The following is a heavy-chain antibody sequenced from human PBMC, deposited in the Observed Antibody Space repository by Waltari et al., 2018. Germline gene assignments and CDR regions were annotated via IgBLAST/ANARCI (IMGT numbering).Heavy chain of an antibody. CDR2: TSDTGST. CDR1: GGSIKTYY. J-gene: IGHJ4*02. D-gene: IGHD6-13*01. CDR3: ARGSSSGWYGYFDY. Sequence: QVQLQESGPGLVKPSETLSLTCTVSGGSIKTYYWSWIRQPPGKGLEWIGYTSDTGSTNYDPSPKSRVTISVGTSKNQFSLKLSSVTAADTSVYYCARGSSSGWYGYFDYWGQGTRVTVSS. V-gene: IGHV4-59*01.